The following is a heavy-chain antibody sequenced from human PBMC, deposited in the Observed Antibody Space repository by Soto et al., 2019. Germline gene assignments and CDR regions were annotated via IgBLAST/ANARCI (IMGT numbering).Heavy chain of an antibody. CDR2: IIPIFGTA. V-gene: IGHV1-69*01. CDR1: GGTFSSYA. J-gene: IGHJ6*02. Sequence: QVQLVQSGAEVKKPGSSVKVSCKASGGTFSSYAISWVRQAPGQGLEWMGGIIPIFGTANYAQKFQGRVTITADESKSTAYMELSSLRSEDTAVYYCARDPRRLTFMAAAATYYYGMDVWGQGTAVTVSS. CDR3: ARDPRRLTFMAAAATYYYGMDV. D-gene: IGHD6-13*01.